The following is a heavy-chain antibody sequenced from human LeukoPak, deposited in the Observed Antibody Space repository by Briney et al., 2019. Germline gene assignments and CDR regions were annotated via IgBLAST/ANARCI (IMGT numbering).Heavy chain of an antibody. J-gene: IGHJ4*02. CDR2: IYPGDSDT. CDR3: ARHAPGAIFFDY. D-gene: IGHD1-26*01. CDR1: GYSFTSYW. Sequence: GESLKISCKVSGYSFTSYWIAWVRQLPGKGLEWMGVIYPGDSDTKYNPSFQGRVTISVDKSISTAYLQWSSLKASDTAMYYCARHAPGAIFFDYWGQGTLVTVSS. V-gene: IGHV5-51*01.